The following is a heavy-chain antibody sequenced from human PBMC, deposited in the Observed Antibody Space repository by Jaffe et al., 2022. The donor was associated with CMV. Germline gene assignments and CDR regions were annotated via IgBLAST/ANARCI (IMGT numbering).Heavy chain of an antibody. J-gene: IGHJ2*01. Sequence: QVQLQESGPGLVKPSETLSLTCTVSGGSISSYYWSWIRQPPGKGLEWIGYIYYSGSTNYNPSLKSRVTISVDTSKNQFSLKLSSVTAADTAVYYCARVRITGTQDTDWYFDLWGRGTLVTVSS. CDR3: ARVRITGTQDTDWYFDL. D-gene: IGHD1-20*01. CDR1: GGSISSYY. V-gene: IGHV4-59*01. CDR2: IYYSGST.